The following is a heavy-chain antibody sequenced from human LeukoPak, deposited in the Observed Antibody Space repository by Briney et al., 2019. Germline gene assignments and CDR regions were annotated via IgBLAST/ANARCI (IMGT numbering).Heavy chain of an antibody. Sequence: PGGSLRLSCAASGFTFSSYSMNWVRQAPGKGLEWVSSISSSSSDIYYADSVKGRFTISRDNAKNSLYLQMNSLRVEDTAVYYCARDKHSSGWYAGGYWGQGTLVTVSS. CDR3: ARDKHSSGWYAGGY. D-gene: IGHD6-19*01. J-gene: IGHJ4*02. CDR2: ISSSSSDI. CDR1: GFTFSSYS. V-gene: IGHV3-21*01.